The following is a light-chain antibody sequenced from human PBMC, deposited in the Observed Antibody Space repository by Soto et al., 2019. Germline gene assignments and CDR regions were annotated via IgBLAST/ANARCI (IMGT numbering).Light chain of an antibody. V-gene: IGKV1-5*03. J-gene: IGKJ1*01. CDR1: QSIVTW. CDR2: KAS. CDR3: QQYDTYSWT. Sequence: DIQMTQSPSTVSASVGDRVTITCRASQSIVTWLAWYQQKPGEAPKLLIYKASSLESGVPPRFSGSGSGTEFTLTISSLQPDDFATYYCQQYDTYSWTLGQGTKVDIK.